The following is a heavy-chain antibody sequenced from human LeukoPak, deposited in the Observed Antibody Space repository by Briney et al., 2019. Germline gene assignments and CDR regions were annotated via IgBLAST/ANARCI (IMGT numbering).Heavy chain of an antibody. CDR1: GFNFSNYG. Sequence: GGSLRLSCAASGFNFSNYGIHWVRQAPGKGLEWVAVIWYDGSNKYYADSVKGRFTISRDNSKNTMYLQMNSLRVEDTAVYYCARLGSSWSIDYWGQGTQVTVSS. D-gene: IGHD6-13*01. J-gene: IGHJ4*02. CDR3: ARLGSSWSIDY. V-gene: IGHV3-33*01. CDR2: IWYDGSNK.